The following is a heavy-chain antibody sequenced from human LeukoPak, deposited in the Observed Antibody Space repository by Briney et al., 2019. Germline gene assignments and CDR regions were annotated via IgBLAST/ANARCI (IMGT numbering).Heavy chain of an antibody. CDR2: IYYSGST. Sequence: SETLSLTCTVSGGSISIYYWSWIRQPPGKGLEWIGYIYYSGSTNYNPSLKSRVTISVDTSKNQFSLKLSSVTAADTAVYYCAREDSSSASAFDIWGQGTMVTVSS. V-gene: IGHV4-59*01. CDR3: AREDSSSASAFDI. D-gene: IGHD6-6*01. J-gene: IGHJ3*02. CDR1: GGSISIYY.